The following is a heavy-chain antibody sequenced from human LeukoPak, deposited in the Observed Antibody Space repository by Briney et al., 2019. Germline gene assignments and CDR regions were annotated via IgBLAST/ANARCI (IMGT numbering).Heavy chain of an antibody. Sequence: PSETLSLTCAVSGGSISSGGYSWSWIRQPPGKGLERIGYIYHSGSTYYNPSLKSRVTISVDRSKNQFSLKLSSVTVADTAVYYCARARSWFGGIDAFDIWGQGTMVTVSS. CDR3: ARARSWFGGIDAFDI. J-gene: IGHJ3*02. CDR2: IYHSGST. CDR1: GGSISSGGYS. D-gene: IGHD3-10*01. V-gene: IGHV4-30-2*01.